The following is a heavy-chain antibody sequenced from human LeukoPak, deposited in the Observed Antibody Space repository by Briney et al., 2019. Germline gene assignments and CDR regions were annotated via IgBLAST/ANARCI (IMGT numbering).Heavy chain of an antibody. CDR3: ARVGPSKSDYFDY. D-gene: IGHD2-2*01. CDR2: INPNSGGT. V-gene: IGHV1-2*02. Sequence: ASVKVSCKASGYTFTGYYMHWVRQAPGQGLEWVGWINPNSGGTNYAQKFQGRVTMTRDTSISTAYMELSRLRSDDTAVYYCARVGPSKSDYFDYWGQGTLVTVSS. J-gene: IGHJ4*02. CDR1: GYTFTGYY.